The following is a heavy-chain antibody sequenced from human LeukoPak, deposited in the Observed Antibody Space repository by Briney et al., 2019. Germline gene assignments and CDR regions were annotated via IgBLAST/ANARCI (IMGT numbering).Heavy chain of an antibody. CDR3: ASSIVATGNRPFDN. Sequence: SETLSLTCTVYGGSISTYYWSGIRQPPGKGLEWIGYIHYSGSTKYNPSLKSRVTISVDTSKNQFSLKLSSVTAADTAVYYCASSIVATGNRPFDNWGQGTLVTVTS. V-gene: IGHV4-59*01. D-gene: IGHD6-13*01. J-gene: IGHJ4*02. CDR2: IHYSGST. CDR1: GGSISTYY.